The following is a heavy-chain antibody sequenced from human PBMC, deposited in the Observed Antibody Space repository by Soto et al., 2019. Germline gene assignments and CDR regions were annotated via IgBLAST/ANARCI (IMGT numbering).Heavy chain of an antibody. V-gene: IGHV4-34*01. Sequence: QVQLQQWGAGLLKPSETLSLTCAVYGGSFSGYYWSWIRQPPGKGLEWIGEINDSGRTNYNPSLTSRVTISVDTSKNHFSLNLRSVTAADTAVYYCASVLRYLWGQGTLVTVSS. D-gene: IGHD3-9*01. CDR2: INDSGRT. CDR3: ASVLRYL. CDR1: GGSFSGYY. J-gene: IGHJ4*02.